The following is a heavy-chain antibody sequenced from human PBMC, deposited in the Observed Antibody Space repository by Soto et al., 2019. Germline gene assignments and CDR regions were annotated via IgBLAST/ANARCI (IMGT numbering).Heavy chain of an antibody. CDR1: GFSLSNARMG. J-gene: IGHJ4*02. CDR2: IFSNDEK. Sequence: QVTLKESGPVLVKPTETLTLTCTVSGFSLSNARMGVTWIRQPPGKALEWLAHIFSNDEKSYSTSLKSRLTISKDTSKSHVVLTMTNMDPVDTATHYCARHGRGVGARPLDYWGQGTLVTVSS. V-gene: IGHV2-26*01. D-gene: IGHD1-26*01. CDR3: ARHGRGVGARPLDY.